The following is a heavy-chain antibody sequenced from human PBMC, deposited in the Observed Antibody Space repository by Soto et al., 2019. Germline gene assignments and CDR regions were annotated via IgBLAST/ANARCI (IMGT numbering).Heavy chain of an antibody. J-gene: IGHJ4*02. D-gene: IGHD3-16*02. CDR1: GFTFTSYA. V-gene: IGHV3-30*15. Sequence: QVQLVESGGSVVQPGRSLRLSCEASGFTFTSYAMHWVRQAPGEGLEWVAVISYDGINEYYADSVKGRFTISRDNSKNTLFLQMSSLRVEGTAVYYCARDRLRLGELSLIGFFDYWGQGTLVTVSS. CDR3: ARDRLRLGELSLIGFFDY. CDR2: ISYDGINE.